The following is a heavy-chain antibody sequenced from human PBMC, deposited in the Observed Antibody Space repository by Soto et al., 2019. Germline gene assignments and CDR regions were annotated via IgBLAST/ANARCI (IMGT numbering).Heavy chain of an antibody. CDR1: GYTFTSYY. CDR2: INPSGST. D-gene: IGHD2-15*01. Sequence: QVQLVQSGAEVKKPGASVKVSCKASGYTFTSYYMHWVRQAPGQGLEWMGIINPSGSTSYAQKFQCRVTMTRDTSTSTVYMELCSLRSEDTAVYYCARVYCSGGSCYSIDYWGQGTLVTVSS. CDR3: ARVYCSGGSCYSIDY. V-gene: IGHV1-46*03. J-gene: IGHJ4*02.